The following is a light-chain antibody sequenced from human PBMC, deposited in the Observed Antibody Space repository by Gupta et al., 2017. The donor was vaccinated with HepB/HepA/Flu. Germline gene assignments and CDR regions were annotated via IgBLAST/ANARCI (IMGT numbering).Light chain of an antibody. CDR3: SSYTSSSTVV. CDR1: SSDVGGYNY. V-gene: IGLV2-14*03. J-gene: IGLJ2*01. CDR2: DVN. Sequence: QSALTQPASVSGSPGQPITISCTGTSSDVGGYNYVSWYQQHPGKVPKLMIYDVNNRPSGVSNRFSGSKSGNTASLTISGLQAEDEADYYCSSYTSSSTVVFGGGTKLTVL.